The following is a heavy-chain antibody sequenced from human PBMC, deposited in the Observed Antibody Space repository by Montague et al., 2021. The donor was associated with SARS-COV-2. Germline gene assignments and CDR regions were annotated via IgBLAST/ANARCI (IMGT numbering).Heavy chain of an antibody. CDR2: IKKDGRGK. D-gene: IGHD3-10*01. CDR1: GFTFSNYW. Sequence: SLRLSCAASGFTFSNYWMSWVRQAPGKGPEWVANIKKDGRGKYYLDSVKGRFTISRDNAKNALFLQVNSLRVEDTAVYYCAREISGGDFDCWGQGTLVTVSS. CDR3: AREISGGDFDC. J-gene: IGHJ4*02. V-gene: IGHV3-7*03.